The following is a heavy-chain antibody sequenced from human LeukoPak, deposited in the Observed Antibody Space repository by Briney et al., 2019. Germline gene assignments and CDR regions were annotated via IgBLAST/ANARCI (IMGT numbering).Heavy chain of an antibody. Sequence: ASVKISCKASGYTFTSHYMHWVRQAPAQGLEWMGVIHPSGSSTNYAQKFQGRLTMTKDTSTSTVYIELDSLTSDDTAVYYCARMDMDIAMVTNYLDHWGQGTLVIVSS. V-gene: IGHV1-46*01. CDR3: ARMDMDIAMVTNYLDH. CDR2: IHPSGSST. J-gene: IGHJ4*02. D-gene: IGHD5-18*01. CDR1: GYTFTSHY.